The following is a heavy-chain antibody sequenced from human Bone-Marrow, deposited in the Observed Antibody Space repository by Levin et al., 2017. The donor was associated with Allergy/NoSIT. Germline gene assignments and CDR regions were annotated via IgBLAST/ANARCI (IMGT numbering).Heavy chain of an antibody. Sequence: NASETLSLTCTVSGGSISSSSYYWGWIRQPPGKGLEWIGTMYYGGSTYYNPSLKSRVTISVDTSKKQFSLRLSLVTAADTAVYYCARHKGDLLTGVWRRYYYYMDVWGKGTTVTVSS. V-gene: IGHV4-39*01. CDR1: GGSISSSSYY. J-gene: IGHJ6*03. CDR3: ARHKGDLLTGVWRRYYYYMDV. D-gene: IGHD3-9*01. CDR2: MYYGGST.